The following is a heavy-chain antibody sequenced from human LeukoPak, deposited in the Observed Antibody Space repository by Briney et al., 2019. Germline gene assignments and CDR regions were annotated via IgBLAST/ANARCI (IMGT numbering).Heavy chain of an antibody. CDR2: FDPEHGET. CDR1: GYTLNELS. Sequence: RRASVKVSCKVSGYTLNELSIHWVRQAAGKGLEWMGGFDPEHGETVYAQKFQGRVTMAEDTSTDTAYMELSSLRSEDTAVYYCATDPIAAAGTGWFDPWGQGTLVTVSS. CDR3: ATDPIAAAGTGWFDP. V-gene: IGHV1-24*01. J-gene: IGHJ5*02. D-gene: IGHD6-13*01.